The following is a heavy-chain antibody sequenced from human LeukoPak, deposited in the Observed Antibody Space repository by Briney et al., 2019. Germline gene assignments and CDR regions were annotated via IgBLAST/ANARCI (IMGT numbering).Heavy chain of an antibody. V-gene: IGHV3-74*03. D-gene: IGHD1-26*01. CDR1: GFTFSTYW. CDR3: TRSPSLGGNYWGFDY. J-gene: IGHJ4*02. CDR2: LSPDGSSS. Sequence: GGSLRLSCAASGFTFSTYWMHWVRQAPGKGLLCVSRLSPDGSSSMYADSVKGRFTVSRDNSKNTLYLQMNSLRAEDTAVYYCTRSPSLGGNYWGFDYWGQGTLVTVYS.